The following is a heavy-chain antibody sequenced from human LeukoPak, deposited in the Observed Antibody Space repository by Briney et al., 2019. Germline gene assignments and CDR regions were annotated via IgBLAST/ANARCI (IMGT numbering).Heavy chain of an antibody. J-gene: IGHJ4*02. D-gene: IGHD5-18*01. CDR2: FDPEDGET. CDR1: GYTLTELS. CDR3: ATGDTAMVTPSFDS. Sequence: ASVKVSCKVSGYTLTELSMHWVRQAPGKGLEWMGGFDPEDGETIYAQKFQGRVTMTEDTSTDTAYMELSSRRSEDTAVYYCATGDTAMVTPSFDSWGQGTLVTVSS. V-gene: IGHV1-24*01.